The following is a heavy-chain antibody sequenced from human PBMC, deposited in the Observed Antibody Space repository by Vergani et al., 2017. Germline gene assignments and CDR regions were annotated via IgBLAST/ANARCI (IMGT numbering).Heavy chain of an antibody. CDR2: IFYSGTT. CDR1: GITFKNAWI. Sequence: VQVVESGGGLIKPGGSLRLSCVVSGITFKNAWINWVRQAPGKGLEWIGYIFYSGTTYDNPSLRSRLTISVDTSQNQFSLKLRSVTAADTAVYYCSRVDTQVTANSHFYYMDVWGKGTTVVVSS. V-gene: IGHV4-31*02. D-gene: IGHD5-18*01. CDR3: SRVDTQVTANSHFYYMDV. J-gene: IGHJ6*03.